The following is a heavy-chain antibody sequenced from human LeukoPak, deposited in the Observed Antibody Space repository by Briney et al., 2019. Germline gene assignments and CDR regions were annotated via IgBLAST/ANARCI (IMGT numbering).Heavy chain of an antibody. CDR2: ITPTGGST. CDR1: GHTFTNYY. CDR3: ARADSTFDY. Sequence: ASVKVSCKSSGHTFTNYYIYWVRQAPGQGLEWMGIITPTGGSTSYAQKFQGRVTMTRDTSTSTVYMELSSLRSEDTAVYYCARADSTFDYWGQGTLVTVSS. D-gene: IGHD6-13*01. J-gene: IGHJ4*02. V-gene: IGHV1-46*01.